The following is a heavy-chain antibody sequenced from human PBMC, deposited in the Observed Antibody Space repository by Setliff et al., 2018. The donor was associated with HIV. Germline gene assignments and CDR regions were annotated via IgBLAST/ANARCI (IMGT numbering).Heavy chain of an antibody. CDR3: ASAYCGGDCYSRTRKFYYYYYMDV. CDR1: GGSISTTSCY. CDR2: VFYSGSA. V-gene: IGHV4-39*01. Sequence: PSETLSLTCTVSGGSISTTSCYWAWIRQPPGKGLEWIGSVFYSGSAYYNASLKSRVTISVDTSKNQFSLNLNSVTAADTAVYYCASAYCGGDCYSRTRKFYYYYYMDVWGKGTTVTVSS. D-gene: IGHD2-21*02. J-gene: IGHJ6*03.